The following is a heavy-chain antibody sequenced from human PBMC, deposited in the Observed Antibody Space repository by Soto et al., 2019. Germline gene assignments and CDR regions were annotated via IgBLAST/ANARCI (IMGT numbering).Heavy chain of an antibody. CDR1: GFTARTNY. D-gene: IGHD3-10*01. Sequence: GGSLRPSCAASGFTARTNYMTWVRQAPGKGLEWVSVIYANGRTYYADSVKGRFTISRHNSKNTLYLQMNSLRAEDMAVYYCANTHDEFNYGEVFDIWGQGTMVTVSS. V-gene: IGHV3-53*04. CDR2: IYANGRT. J-gene: IGHJ3*02. CDR3: ANTHDEFNYGEVFDI.